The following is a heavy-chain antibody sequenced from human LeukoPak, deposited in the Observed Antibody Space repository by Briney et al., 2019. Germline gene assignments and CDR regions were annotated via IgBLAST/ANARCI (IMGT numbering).Heavy chain of an antibody. V-gene: IGHV1-2*02. CDR3: ARPPSMVRAAGHWFDP. J-gene: IGHJ5*02. D-gene: IGHD3-10*01. Sequence: ASVKVSCKASGYTFIGYYMHWVRQAPGQGLEWMGWINPNSGGTNYAQKFQGRVTMTRDTSISTAYMELSRLRSDDTAVYYCARPPSMVRAAGHWFDPWGQGTLVTVSS. CDR2: INPNSGGT. CDR1: GYTFIGYY.